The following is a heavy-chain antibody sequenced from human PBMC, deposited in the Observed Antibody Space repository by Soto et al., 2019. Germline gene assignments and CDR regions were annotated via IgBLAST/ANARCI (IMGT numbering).Heavy chain of an antibody. Sequence: PSQTLSLTCVISGDSVSSNSAAWNWIRQSPSRGLEWLGRTYYRSKWYHDYAVSVKSRITINPDTSKNQFSLQLNSVTPEDTAVYYCARAPFGSGWYVYYFDYWGQGVLVTVSS. CDR1: GDSVSSNSAA. V-gene: IGHV6-1*01. CDR2: TYYRSKWYH. D-gene: IGHD6-19*01. CDR3: ARAPFGSGWYVYYFDY. J-gene: IGHJ4*02.